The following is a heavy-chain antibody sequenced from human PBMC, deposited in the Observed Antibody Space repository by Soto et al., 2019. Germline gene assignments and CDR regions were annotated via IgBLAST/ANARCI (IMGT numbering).Heavy chain of an antibody. CDR2: IIPILGIA. CDR1: GGTFSSYT. J-gene: IGHJ3*02. V-gene: IGHV1-69*02. Sequence: SVKVSCKASGGTFSSYTISWVRQAPGQGREWMGRIIPILGIANYAQKFQGRVTITADKSTSTAYMELSSLRSEDTAVYYCARVITMVPDDAFDIWGQGTMVTVSS. CDR3: ARVITMVPDDAFDI. D-gene: IGHD3-10*01.